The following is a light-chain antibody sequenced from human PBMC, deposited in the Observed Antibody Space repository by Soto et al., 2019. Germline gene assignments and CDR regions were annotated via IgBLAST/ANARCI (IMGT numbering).Light chain of an antibody. V-gene: IGKV3-15*01. CDR3: QQYNNWPTWT. CDR2: GAS. J-gene: IGKJ1*01. CDR1: QSVSSN. Sequence: EVVMTQSPATLSVSPGERATLSCRASQSVSSNLAWYQQKPGQAPRLLIYGASTRATGIPARFSGSGSGTEFTLTISSLQSEDFALYYCQQYNNWPTWTFGKGTKVDIK.